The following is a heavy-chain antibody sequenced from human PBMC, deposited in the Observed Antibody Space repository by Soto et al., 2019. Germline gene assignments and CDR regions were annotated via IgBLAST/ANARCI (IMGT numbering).Heavy chain of an antibody. V-gene: IGHV3-21*01. Sequence: PGGSLRLSCAASVFTFSSYSMNWVRQAPGKGLEWVSSISSSSSYIYYADSVKGRYTISRDNAKNSLYLQMNSLRAEDTAVYYCAGGGNYSYYSGMDVGGQGTTATVS. D-gene: IGHD3-16*01. CDR2: ISSSSSYI. J-gene: IGHJ6*02. CDR1: VFTFSSYS. CDR3: AGGGNYSYYSGMDV.